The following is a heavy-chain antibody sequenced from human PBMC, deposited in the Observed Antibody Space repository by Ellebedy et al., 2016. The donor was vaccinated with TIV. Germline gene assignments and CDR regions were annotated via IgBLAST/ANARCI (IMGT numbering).Heavy chain of an antibody. V-gene: IGHV3-23*01. D-gene: IGHD2-2*01. CDR2: ISGSGFGVHYT. CDR1: GFTFSSYS. CDR3: ARAGIVVVPAAIGV. J-gene: IGHJ4*02. Sequence: GESLKISCVVSGFTFSSYSMTWVRQAPGKGLEWLSIISGSGFGVHYTYYADSVKGRFTISRDNAKNTLYLQMNSLRAEDTAVYYCARAGIVVVPAAIGVWGQGTLVTVSS.